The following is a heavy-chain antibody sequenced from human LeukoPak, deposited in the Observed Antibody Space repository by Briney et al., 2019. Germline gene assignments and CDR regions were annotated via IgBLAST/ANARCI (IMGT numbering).Heavy chain of an antibody. D-gene: IGHD2-2*01. Sequence: SETLSLTCTVSGGCISSYYWSWIRQPPGKGLEWIGYIYYSGSTNYNPSLKSRVTISVDTSKNQFSLKLSSVTAADTAVYYCARSYVPHPYYFDYWGQGTLVTVSS. CDR2: IYYSGST. J-gene: IGHJ4*02. CDR1: GGCISSYY. CDR3: ARSYVPHPYYFDY. V-gene: IGHV4-59*01.